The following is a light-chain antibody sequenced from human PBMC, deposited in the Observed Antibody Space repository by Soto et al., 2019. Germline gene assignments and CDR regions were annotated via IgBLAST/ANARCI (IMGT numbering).Light chain of an antibody. V-gene: IGKV1-17*01. CDR3: QQYGTIPFT. CDR1: QGIRDA. J-gene: IGKJ3*01. CDR2: SAS. Sequence: DIQMTQSPSSLSASVGDRVTITCRASQGIRDALGWYQQKPGKVPKRLIYSASSLQSGVPSRFSGSGSETEFTLTISSLQPEDFATYYCQQYGTIPFTFGPGTKVDI.